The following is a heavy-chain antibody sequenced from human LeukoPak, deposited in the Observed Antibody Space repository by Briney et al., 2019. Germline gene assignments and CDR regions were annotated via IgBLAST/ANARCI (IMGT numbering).Heavy chain of an antibody. J-gene: IGHJ4*02. CDR2: IIPIFGTA. Sequence: SVKVSCKASGGTFSSYAISWVRQAPGQGLEWMGRIIPIFGTANYAQKFQGRVTITTDESTSTAYMELSSLRSEDTAVYYCARNSYYDSSGYSTTSVYWGQGTLVTVSS. V-gene: IGHV1-69*05. D-gene: IGHD3-22*01. CDR1: GGTFSSYA. CDR3: ARNSYYDSSGYSTTSVY.